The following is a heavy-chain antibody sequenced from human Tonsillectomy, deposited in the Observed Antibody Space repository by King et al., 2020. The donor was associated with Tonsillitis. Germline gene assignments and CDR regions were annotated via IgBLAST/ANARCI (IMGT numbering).Heavy chain of an antibody. D-gene: IGHD5-12*01. J-gene: IGHJ4*02. CDR2: SDTIGSLT. Sequence: VQLVESGGGLVKPGGSLRLSCAASGFSFSDYYISWLRQAPGKGLEWLSYSDTIGSLTAYAESVRGRFTISRDNAERSVYLQMNSLRVEDSAVYYCARGGGSLIDYWGQGTLVTVSS. CDR3: ARGGGSLIDY. V-gene: IGHV3-11*06. CDR1: GFSFSDYY.